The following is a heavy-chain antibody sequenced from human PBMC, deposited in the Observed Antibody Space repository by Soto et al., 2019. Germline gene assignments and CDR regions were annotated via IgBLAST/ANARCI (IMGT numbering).Heavy chain of an antibody. Sequence: PLETLSLTCTVSGGSISSYYWSWIRQPPGKGLEWIGYIYYSGSTNYNPSLKSRVTISVDTSKNQFSLKLSSVTAADTAVYYCARSLRYCSSTSCYRNFDYWGQGTLVTVSS. CDR2: IYYSGST. CDR1: GGSISSYY. V-gene: IGHV4-59*08. D-gene: IGHD2-2*01. J-gene: IGHJ4*02. CDR3: ARSLRYCSSTSCYRNFDY.